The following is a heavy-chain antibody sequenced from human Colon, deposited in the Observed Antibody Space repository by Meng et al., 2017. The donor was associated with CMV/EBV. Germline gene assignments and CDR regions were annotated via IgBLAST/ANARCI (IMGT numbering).Heavy chain of an antibody. D-gene: IGHD2-2*01. CDR3: AKDGSNLPRQSIGEVPGPMGPLRYRYYGIDV. Sequence: GESLKISCTTSGFTFRNYGIHWVRQAPGKGLEWVAFIHYDGINKYHADSVKGRFTISRDNSKNTVSLQMNSLRPDDTGVYYCAKDGSNLPRQSIGEVPGPMGPLRYRYYGIDVWGQGTTVTVSS. V-gene: IGHV3-30*02. J-gene: IGHJ6*02. CDR2: IHYDGINK. CDR1: GFTFRNYG.